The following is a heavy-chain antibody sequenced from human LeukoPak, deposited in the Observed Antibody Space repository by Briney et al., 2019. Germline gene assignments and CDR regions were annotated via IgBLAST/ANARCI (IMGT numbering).Heavy chain of an antibody. CDR3: ARNRARTGTQPGDAFDI. Sequence: GGSLRLSCAASGFTFSSYSMNWVRQAPGKGLEWVSSISSSSSYIYYADSVKGRFTISRDNAKNSLYLQMNSLRAEDTAVYYCARNRARTGTQPGDAFDIWGQGTMVTVSS. J-gene: IGHJ3*02. CDR2: ISSSSSYI. CDR1: GFTFSSYS. V-gene: IGHV3-21*01. D-gene: IGHD7-27*01.